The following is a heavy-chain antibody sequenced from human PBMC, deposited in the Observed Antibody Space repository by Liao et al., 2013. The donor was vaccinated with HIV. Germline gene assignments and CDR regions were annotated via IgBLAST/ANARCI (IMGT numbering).Heavy chain of an antibody. CDR3: ARGLNWGTPHLDY. J-gene: IGHJ4*02. D-gene: IGHD7-27*01. Sequence: QLQLQESGPGLVKPSETLSLTCAVYGGSFSGYYWSWIRQPPGKGLEWIGEINHSGSTNYNPSLKSRVTISVDTSKNQFSLKLSSVTAADTAVYYCARGLNWGTPHLDYWGQGTLVTVSS. CDR1: GGSFSGYY. CDR2: INHSGST. V-gene: IGHV4-34*01.